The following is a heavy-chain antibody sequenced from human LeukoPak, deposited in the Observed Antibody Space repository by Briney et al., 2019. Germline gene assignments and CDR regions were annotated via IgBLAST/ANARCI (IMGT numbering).Heavy chain of an antibody. Sequence: PGGSLRLSCAASGFTFSTYAMSWVRQAPGKGLEWVSSISGSGGSTFYADSVKGRFTISRDNSKNTLFLQMNSLRAEDTAEYYCAKADNQLPYFSHYMDVWGKGTTITVSS. CDR3: AKADNQLPYFSHYMDV. CDR2: ISGSGGST. V-gene: IGHV3-23*01. J-gene: IGHJ6*03. D-gene: IGHD2-2*01. CDR1: GFTFSTYA.